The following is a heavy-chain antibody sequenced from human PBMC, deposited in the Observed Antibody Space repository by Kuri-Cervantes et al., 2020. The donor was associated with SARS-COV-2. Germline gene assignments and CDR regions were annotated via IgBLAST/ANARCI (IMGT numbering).Heavy chain of an antibody. D-gene: IGHD5-12*01. CDR3: ARGKDIVATIDAFVY. CDR1: GGSFSGYY. CDR2: INHSGST. Sequence: SQTLSLTCAVYGGSFSGYYWSWIRQPPGKGLEWIGEINHSGSTNYNPSLKSRVTISVDTSKNQFSLKLSSVTAADTAVYYCARGKDIVATIDAFVYWGQGNLVHVAS. V-gene: IGHV4-34*01. J-gene: IGHJ4*01.